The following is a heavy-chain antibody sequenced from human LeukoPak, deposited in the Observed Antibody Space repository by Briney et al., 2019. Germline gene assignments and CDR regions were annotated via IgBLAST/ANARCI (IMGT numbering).Heavy chain of an antibody. V-gene: IGHV3-53*01. Sequence: PGGSLRLSCAASGFTVSSNYMSWVRQAPGKGLEWVSLISSVGSTYYADSVKGRFTISRDNSKNTLYLQMSSLRAEDTAVYYCAKDTGQWPIRTFDYWGQGTLVTVSS. CDR2: ISSVGST. CDR1: GFTVSSNY. CDR3: AKDTGQWPIRTFDY. D-gene: IGHD6-19*01. J-gene: IGHJ4*02.